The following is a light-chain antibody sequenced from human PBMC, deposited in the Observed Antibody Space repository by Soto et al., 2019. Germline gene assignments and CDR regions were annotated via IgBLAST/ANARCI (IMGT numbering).Light chain of an antibody. CDR3: LQYGSTPGT. J-gene: IGKJ1*01. Sequence: EIVLTQSPGTLSLSPGERATLSCRASQSIPNSYLSWYQHKPGQAPRLLIHGASSRATGTPDRFSGSGSGTDYTLIIDRLEPEDFALYYSLQYGSTPGTFGQGTKVDLK. V-gene: IGKV3-20*01. CDR1: QSIPNSY. CDR2: GAS.